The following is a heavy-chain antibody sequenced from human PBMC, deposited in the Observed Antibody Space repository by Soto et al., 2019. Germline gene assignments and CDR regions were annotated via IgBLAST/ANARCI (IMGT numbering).Heavy chain of an antibody. CDR2: IYATGTT. V-gene: IGHV4-4*07. Sequence: QVQLQESGPGRVKPSETLSLTCTVSGASISGFYWSWIRKSAGKGLEWIGRIYATGTTDYNPSLKSRVMMSVDTSKKQFSLKLRSVPAADTAVYYCVRDGTKTLRDWFDPWGQGISVTVSS. CDR3: VRDGTKTLRDWFDP. D-gene: IGHD1-1*01. CDR1: GASISGFY. J-gene: IGHJ5*02.